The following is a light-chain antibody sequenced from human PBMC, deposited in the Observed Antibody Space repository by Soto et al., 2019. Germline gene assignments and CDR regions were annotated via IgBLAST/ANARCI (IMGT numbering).Light chain of an antibody. V-gene: IGKV1-5*01. J-gene: IGKJ1*01. CDR3: QQYKNWPRT. Sequence: DFQMTQRPSTRYAFFGDRVTLTSRASQSIGRWLAWYQQKPGKAPKLLIYVASSLESGVPSGFSGSGSGTEFTLTISSLQSEDFAVDYCQQYKNWPRTFGQGTKVE. CDR2: VAS. CDR1: QSIGRW.